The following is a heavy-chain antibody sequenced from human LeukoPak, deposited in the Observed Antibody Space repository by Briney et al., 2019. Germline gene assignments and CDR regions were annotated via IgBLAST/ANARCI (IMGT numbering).Heavy chain of an antibody. CDR1: GFTFSSYA. Sequence: GSLRLSCAASGFTFSSYAMKWVRQAPGKGLEWVSYISSSSGTIYYADSVKGRFTISRDNAKNSLYLQMNSLRAEDTAVYYCARSIAVAGTPDAFDIWGQGTMVTVSS. CDR2: ISSSSGTI. V-gene: IGHV3-48*04. J-gene: IGHJ3*02. D-gene: IGHD6-19*01. CDR3: ARSIAVAGTPDAFDI.